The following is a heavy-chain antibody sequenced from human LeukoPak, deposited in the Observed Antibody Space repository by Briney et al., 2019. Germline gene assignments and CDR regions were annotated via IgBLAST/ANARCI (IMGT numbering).Heavy chain of an antibody. D-gene: IGHD2-15*01. Sequence: PGGSLRLSCAASGFTFRSYAMSWVRQAPGKGLEWVSAISGSGGSTYYADSVKGRFTISRDNSKNTLYLQMNSLRAEGTAVYYCAKITGSVVAAYFDYWGQGTLVTVSS. CDR3: AKITGSVVAAYFDY. V-gene: IGHV3-23*01. CDR2: ISGSGGST. CDR1: GFTFRSYA. J-gene: IGHJ4*02.